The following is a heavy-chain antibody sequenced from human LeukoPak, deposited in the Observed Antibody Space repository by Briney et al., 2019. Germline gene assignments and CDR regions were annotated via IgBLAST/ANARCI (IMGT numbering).Heavy chain of an antibody. CDR2: INHSGST. J-gene: IGHJ4*02. Sequence: PSETLSLTCAVYGGSFSGYYWSWIRQPPGKGLEWIGEINHSGSTNYNPSLKSRVTISVDTSKNQFSLKLSSATAADTAVYYCARGRIRAVATINYWGQGTLVTVSS. V-gene: IGHV4-34*01. CDR1: GGSFSGYY. D-gene: IGHD5-24*01. CDR3: ARGRIRAVATINY.